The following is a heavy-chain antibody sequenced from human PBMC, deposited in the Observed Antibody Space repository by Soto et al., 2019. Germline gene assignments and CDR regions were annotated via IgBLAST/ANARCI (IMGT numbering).Heavy chain of an antibody. CDR2: VSANRRNT. CDR1: RITLSSYA. J-gene: IGHJ4*02. V-gene: IGHV3-23*01. D-gene: IGHD3-22*01. CDR3: AKDLSSLGWLALGAPFDS. Sequence: EGSLRLSCAAARITLSSYAMNLVRQAPGHGLEWNTSVSANRRNTYSADSVKGRFTVSRNKSKNALFLQLDSLRVEDTAIYYCAKDLSSLGWLALGAPFDSWGPGTLVTVSS.